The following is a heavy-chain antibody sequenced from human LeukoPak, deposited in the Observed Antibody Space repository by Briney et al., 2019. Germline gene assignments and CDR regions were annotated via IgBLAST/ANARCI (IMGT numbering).Heavy chain of an antibody. V-gene: IGHV3-21*01. Sequence: PGGSLRLSCAASGFTFSSYSMNWVRQAPGKGLEWVSSISSSSSYIYYADSVKGRFTISRDNAKNSLYLQMNSLRAEDTAVYYCARDLFWSSSSSRLTAHFDYWGQGTLVTVSS. CDR3: ARDLFWSSSSSRLTAHFDY. CDR1: GFTFSSYS. CDR2: ISSSSSYI. D-gene: IGHD6-6*01. J-gene: IGHJ4*02.